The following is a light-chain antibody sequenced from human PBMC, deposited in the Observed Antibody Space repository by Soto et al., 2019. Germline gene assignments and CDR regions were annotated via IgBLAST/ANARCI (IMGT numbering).Light chain of an antibody. V-gene: IGLV2-23*01. CDR3: CSYAGRGTWV. Sequence: QSALTQPASMSGSPGQSITISCTGTSSDIGRYNVVSWYRQHPGQAPQLLIYEATKRPSGVSDRFSGSKSVKTASLTISGLQAEDEDVYYFCSYAGRGTWVFGGGTTLTVL. J-gene: IGLJ3*02. CDR1: SSDIGRYNV. CDR2: EAT.